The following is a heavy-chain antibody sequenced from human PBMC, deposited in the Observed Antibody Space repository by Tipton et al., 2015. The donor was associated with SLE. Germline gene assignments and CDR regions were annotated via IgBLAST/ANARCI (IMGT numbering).Heavy chain of an antibody. CDR2: INHSGST. D-gene: IGHD3-16*01. V-gene: IGHV4-34*01. CDR3: ARGRPRPTQAWGGYYYYMNI. J-gene: IGHJ6*03. Sequence: TLSLTCAVYGGSFSGYYWSWIRQPPGKGLEWIGEINHSGSTNYNPSLKSRITISVDTSKNQFSLRLSSVTAADTAVYYCARGRPRPTQAWGGYYYYMNIWGKGPTVTVSS. CDR1: GGSFSGYY.